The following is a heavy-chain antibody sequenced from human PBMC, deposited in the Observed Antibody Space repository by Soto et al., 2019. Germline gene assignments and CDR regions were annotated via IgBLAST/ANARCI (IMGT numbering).Heavy chain of an antibody. J-gene: IGHJ6*02. V-gene: IGHV1-46*03. Sequence: ASVKVYCKASGYTFTSYGISWVRQAPGQGLEWMGIINPSGGSTSYAQKFQGRVTMTRDTSTSTVYMELSSLRSEDTAVYYCARDKLKGPLYSSSWPAYYYYLYGMDVWG. CDR3: ARDKLKGPLYSSSWPAYYYYLYGMDV. D-gene: IGHD6-13*01. CDR2: INPSGGST. CDR1: GYTFTSYG.